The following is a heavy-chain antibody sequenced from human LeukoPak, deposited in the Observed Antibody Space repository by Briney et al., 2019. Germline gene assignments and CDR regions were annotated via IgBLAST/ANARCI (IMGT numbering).Heavy chain of an antibody. J-gene: IGHJ4*02. CDR1: GFTFSSYG. Sequence: PGGSLRLSCAASGFTFSSYGMHWVRQAPGKGLEWVAVISYDGSNKYLADSVKGRFTISRDNSKNTLYLQMNSLRAEDTAVYYCAKDSSSWYTDYWGQGTLVTVSS. V-gene: IGHV3-30*18. D-gene: IGHD6-13*01. CDR2: ISYDGSNK. CDR3: AKDSSSWYTDY.